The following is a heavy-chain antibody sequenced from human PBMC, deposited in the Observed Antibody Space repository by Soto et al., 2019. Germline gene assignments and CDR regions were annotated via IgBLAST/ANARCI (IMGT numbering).Heavy chain of an antibody. CDR3: ATRITVFGLLIPPFDP. V-gene: IGHV4-34*01. D-gene: IGHD3-3*01. J-gene: IGHJ5*02. CDR1: GGSVSANSYY. CDR2: INHTGGA. Sequence: PSETLSLTCTVSGGSVSANSYYWNWIRQPPGKGLEWIGEINHTGGAHYNPSLKSRVTMSVDTSKNQFSLRLSSVAAADTAIYYCATRITVFGLLIPPFDPWGQGTQVTVSS.